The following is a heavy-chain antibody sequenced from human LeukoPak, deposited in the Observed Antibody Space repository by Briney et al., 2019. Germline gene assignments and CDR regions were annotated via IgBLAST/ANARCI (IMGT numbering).Heavy chain of an antibody. D-gene: IGHD3-10*01. Sequence: GGSLRLSCAASGFTFSIYWMHWVRQAPGKVLVWVARIKSDGSITSYADSVKGRFTISRDNAKNTLYLHMTSLRAEDTAVYYCARDLAYGSTDYWGQGTLVTVSS. J-gene: IGHJ4*02. V-gene: IGHV3-74*01. CDR1: GFTFSIYW. CDR2: IKSDGSIT. CDR3: ARDLAYGSTDY.